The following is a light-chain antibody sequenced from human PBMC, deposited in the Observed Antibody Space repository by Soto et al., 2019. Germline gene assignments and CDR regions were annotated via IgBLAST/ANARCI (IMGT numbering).Light chain of an antibody. Sequence: EIVMTQSPATLSVSPGERATLSCRASQGIGSTLAWYQQKPGQTPRLLIYGASTRATGVPARFSGSGSGTEFTLTINSLQSVDFAVYYCQRYNNWPLTFGGGTKVEIK. V-gene: IGKV3-15*01. CDR3: QRYNNWPLT. CDR1: QGIGST. CDR2: GAS. J-gene: IGKJ4*01.